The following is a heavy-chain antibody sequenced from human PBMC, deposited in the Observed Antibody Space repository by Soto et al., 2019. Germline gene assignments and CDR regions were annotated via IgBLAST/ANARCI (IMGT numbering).Heavy chain of an antibody. J-gene: IGHJ4*02. CDR1: GGSISSGGYY. V-gene: IGHV4-30-4*01. Sequence: SETLSLPCTVSGGSISSGGYYWSWIRQPPGKGLEWIGNIYYSGNTYYNPSLKTRVTISVHTPKNQFSLKLSSVTAADTAVYFCARDSGRIDCSGGSCPLDSWGQGTLVTVSS. CDR2: IYYSGNT. D-gene: IGHD2-15*01. CDR3: ARDSGRIDCSGGSCPLDS.